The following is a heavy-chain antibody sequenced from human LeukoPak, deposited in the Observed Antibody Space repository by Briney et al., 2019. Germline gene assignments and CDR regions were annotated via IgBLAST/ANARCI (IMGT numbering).Heavy chain of an antibody. J-gene: IGHJ4*02. D-gene: IGHD1-26*01. CDR3: AKDVKGKFGGSSFDY. CDR2: IRYDGSNK. CDR1: GFTFSSYW. V-gene: IGHV3-30*02. Sequence: GGSLRLSCAASGFTFSSYWMSWVRQAPGKGLEWVAFIRYDGSNKYYADSVKGRFTISRDNSKNTLYLQMNSLRAEDTAVYYCAKDVKGKFGGSSFDYWGQGTLVTVSS.